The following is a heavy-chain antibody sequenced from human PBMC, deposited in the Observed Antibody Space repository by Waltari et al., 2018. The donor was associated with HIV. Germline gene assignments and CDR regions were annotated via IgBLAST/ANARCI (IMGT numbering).Heavy chain of an antibody. CDR1: RDFVTSGPRY. Sequence: QVHLEESRPGLVRPSETLSLTCTVSRDFVTSGPRYWSWLRQPPGKGREWIGYSCYNEHKPSVESNPSLGSRVTISVATSRNHVSMNLTSVTPADAALYFCASGRILTGYWGTDYYYGMDVWGQGTTVAVSS. D-gene: IGHD3-9*01. V-gene: IGHV4-61*03. CDR3: ASGRILTGYWGTDYYYGMDV. J-gene: IGHJ6*01. CDR2: SCYNEHKPSV.